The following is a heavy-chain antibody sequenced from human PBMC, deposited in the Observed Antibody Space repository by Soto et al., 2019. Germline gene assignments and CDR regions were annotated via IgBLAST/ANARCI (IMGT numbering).Heavy chain of an antibody. J-gene: IGHJ4*02. CDR3: ATVPICSGGSCYGL. CDR2: FDPEDGET. D-gene: IGHD2-15*01. V-gene: IGHV1-24*01. CDR1: GYTLTELS. Sequence: ASVKVSCKVSGYTLTELSMHLVRQAPGKGLEWMGGFDPEDGETIYAQKFQGRVTMTEDTSTDTAYMELSSLRSEDTAVYYCATVPICSGGSCYGLWGQETLVTVSS.